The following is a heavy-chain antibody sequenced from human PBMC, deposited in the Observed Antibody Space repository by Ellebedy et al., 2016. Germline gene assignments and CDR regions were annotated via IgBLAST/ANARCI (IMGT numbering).Heavy chain of an antibody. D-gene: IGHD3-16*01. J-gene: IGHJ4*02. CDR2: RYYTGST. CDR1: GGSISSGSWY. Sequence: SETLSLTCTVSGGSISSGSWYWGWIRQTPGKGLEWIGSRYYTGSTYYNPSLKSRVTISEDTSKNRFSLHLSSVTAADTAVYYCARGRWGDFDYWGQGALVTVSS. V-gene: IGHV4-39*07. CDR3: ARGRWGDFDY.